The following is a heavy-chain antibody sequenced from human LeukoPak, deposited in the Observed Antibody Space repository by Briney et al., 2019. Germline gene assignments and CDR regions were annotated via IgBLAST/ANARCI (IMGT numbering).Heavy chain of an antibody. J-gene: IGHJ4*02. CDR1: GGSFSGYY. Sequence: SETLSLTCAVYGGSFSGYYWSWIRQPPGKGLEWIGEINHSGSTNYNPSLKSRVTISVDTSKNQFSLKLSSVTAADTAVYYCARELRGYWGQGTLVTVSS. CDR3: ARELRGY. V-gene: IGHV4-34*01. CDR2: INHSGST. D-gene: IGHD3-10*01.